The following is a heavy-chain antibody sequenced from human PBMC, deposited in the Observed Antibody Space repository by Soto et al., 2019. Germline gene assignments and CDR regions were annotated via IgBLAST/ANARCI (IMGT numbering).Heavy chain of an antibody. J-gene: IGHJ3*02. Sequence: ASVKVSCKASGYTFTSYGISWVRQAPGQGLEWMGWISAYNGNTNYAQKLQGRVTMTTDTSTSTAYMELRSLRSDDTAVYYCARDSYYDILTGYYILSSHAFDIWGQGTMVTVSS. V-gene: IGHV1-18*01. CDR2: ISAYNGNT. D-gene: IGHD3-9*01. CDR1: GYTFTSYG. CDR3: ARDSYYDILTGYYILSSHAFDI.